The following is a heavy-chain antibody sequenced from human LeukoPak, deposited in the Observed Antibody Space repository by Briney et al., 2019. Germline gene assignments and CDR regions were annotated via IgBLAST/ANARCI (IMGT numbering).Heavy chain of an antibody. Sequence: ASVKVSCKASGYTFTSYDINWVRQATGQGLEWMGWMNPNSGNTGYAQKFQGRATITRNTSISTAYMELSSLRSEDTAVYYCARVGNSLPFDYWGQGTLVTVSS. J-gene: IGHJ4*02. D-gene: IGHD4-23*01. V-gene: IGHV1-8*03. CDR2: MNPNSGNT. CDR3: ARVGNSLPFDY. CDR1: GYTFTSYD.